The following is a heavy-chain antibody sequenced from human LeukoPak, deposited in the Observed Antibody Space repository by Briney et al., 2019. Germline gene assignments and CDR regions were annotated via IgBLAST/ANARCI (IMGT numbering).Heavy chain of an antibody. Sequence: GGSLLLSRAASGFTVSSNYMIWVCQDPGKGLEGVSVIYSGGSTYYSDSVKSRFTISRDNSKNTLYLQMNSLRAEDTAVYYYASTFRAATGSLYAFDIWGQGTMVTGSS. CDR1: GFTVSSNY. CDR2: IYSGGST. J-gene: IGHJ3*02. D-gene: IGHD6-13*01. CDR3: ASTFRAATGSLYAFDI. V-gene: IGHV3-53*01.